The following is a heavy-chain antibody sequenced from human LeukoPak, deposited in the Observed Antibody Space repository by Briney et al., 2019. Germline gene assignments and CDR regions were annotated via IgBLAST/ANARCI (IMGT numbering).Heavy chain of an antibody. Sequence: GGSLRLSCAASGFTFSSYGMHWVRQAPGKGLEWVAVISYDGSNKYYADSVKGRFTISRDNSKNTLYLQMNSLRAEDTAVYYCARPHTVTTGLFDYWGQGTLVTVSS. J-gene: IGHJ4*02. CDR3: ARPHTVTTGLFDY. D-gene: IGHD4-17*01. V-gene: IGHV3-30*03. CDR1: GFTFSSYG. CDR2: ISYDGSNK.